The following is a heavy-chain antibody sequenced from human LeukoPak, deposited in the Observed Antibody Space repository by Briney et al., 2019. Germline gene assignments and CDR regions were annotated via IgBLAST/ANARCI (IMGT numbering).Heavy chain of an antibody. J-gene: IGHJ2*01. D-gene: IGHD2-15*01. CDR2: INPSGGST. V-gene: IGHV1-46*01. CDR1: GYSFTSYG. CDR3: ARSAGGSHYWYFDL. Sequence: GASVKVSCKASGYSFTSYGFNWVRQAPGQGLEWMGIINPSGGSTSYAQKFQGRVTMTRDTSTSTVYMELSSLRSEDTAVYYCARSAGGSHYWYFDLWGRGTLVTVSS.